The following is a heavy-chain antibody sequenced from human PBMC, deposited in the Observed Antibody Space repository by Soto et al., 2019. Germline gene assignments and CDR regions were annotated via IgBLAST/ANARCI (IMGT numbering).Heavy chain of an antibody. J-gene: IGHJ6*03. Sequence: SETLSLTCTVSGGSISSYYWSWIRQPPGKGLEWIGYIYYSGSTNYNPSLKSRVTISVDTSKNQFSLKLSSVTAADTAVYYCARGEAGVTDLYYYHYYMDVWGKGTTVTVSS. CDR1: GGSISSYY. D-gene: IGHD1-26*01. CDR3: ARGEAGVTDLYYYHYYMDV. CDR2: IYYSGST. V-gene: IGHV4-59*01.